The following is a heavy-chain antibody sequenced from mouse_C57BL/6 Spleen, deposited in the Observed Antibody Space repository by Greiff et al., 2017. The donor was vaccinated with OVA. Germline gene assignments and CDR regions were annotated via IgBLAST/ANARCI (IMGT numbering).Heavy chain of an antibody. CDR3: ARRTTGTTWFAY. CDR2: IDPSDSET. D-gene: IGHD1-2*01. Sequence: VQLQQPGAELVRPGSSVKLSCKASGYTFTSYWMHWVKQRPIQGLEWIGNIDPSDSETHYNQKFKDKATLTVDKSSSTAYMQLSSLTSEDSAVYYCARRTTGTTWFAYWGQGTLVTVSA. CDR1: GYTFTSYW. J-gene: IGHJ3*01. V-gene: IGHV1-52*01.